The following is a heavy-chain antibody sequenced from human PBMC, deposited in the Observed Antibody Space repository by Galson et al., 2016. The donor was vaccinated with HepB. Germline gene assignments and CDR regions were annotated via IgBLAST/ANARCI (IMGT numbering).Heavy chain of an antibody. CDR1: GFTFSSYS. J-gene: IGHJ3*02. Sequence: SLRLSCAASGFTFSSYSMNWVRQAPGKGLQWVSSISPSGWSSHDADSVKGRFTTSRDNSRFTLYLQMNSLRVEDAAVYYCARHLRVGSGAHRDVFDIWGRGTMVSVSS. V-gene: IGHV3-23*01. CDR3: ARHLRVGSGAHRDVFDI. D-gene: IGHD4/OR15-4a*01. CDR2: ISPSGWSS.